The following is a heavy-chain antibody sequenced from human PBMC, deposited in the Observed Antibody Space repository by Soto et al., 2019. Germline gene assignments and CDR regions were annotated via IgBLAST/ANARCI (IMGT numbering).Heavy chain of an antibody. CDR1: GFPFSHYV. Sequence: GSLSLSCAASGFPFSHYVMHWVRQATGKRLEWVAIIWHDGNNKYYADSVRGRFIISRDNSKNRLYLQMNSLRAEDTAVYYCASDLVGASDSYGLDVWGQGTPVTVSS. J-gene: IGHJ6*02. CDR3: ASDLVGASDSYGLDV. V-gene: IGHV3-33*01. D-gene: IGHD1-26*01. CDR2: IWHDGNNK.